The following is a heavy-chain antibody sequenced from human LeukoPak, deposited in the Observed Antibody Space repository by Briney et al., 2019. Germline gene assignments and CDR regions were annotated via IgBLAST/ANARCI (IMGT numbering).Heavy chain of an antibody. J-gene: IGHJ4*02. V-gene: IGHV1-46*01. Sequence: ASVKVSCKASGYTFTSYYMHWVRQAPGQGLEWMGIINPSGGSTSYAQKFQGRVTMTRDMSTSTVYTELSSLRSEDTAVYYCATETPTDDSGTIAAAAEYWGQGTLVTVSS. CDR2: INPSGGST. D-gene: IGHD6-13*01. CDR3: ATETPTDDSGTIAAAAEY. CDR1: GYTFTSYY.